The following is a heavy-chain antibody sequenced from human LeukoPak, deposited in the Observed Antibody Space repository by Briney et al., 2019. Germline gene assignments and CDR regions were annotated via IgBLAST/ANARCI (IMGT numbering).Heavy chain of an antibody. D-gene: IGHD3-9*01. J-gene: IGHJ4*02. V-gene: IGHV3-23*01. CDR1: GFTFSSYA. Sequence: GGSLRLSCAASGFTFSSYAMSWVCQAPGKGLEWVSAISGSGGSTYYADSVKGRFTISRDNSKNTLYLQMNSLRAEDTAVYYCAKAPLVIIYYFDYWGQGTLVTVSS. CDR3: AKAPLVIIYYFDY. CDR2: ISGSGGST.